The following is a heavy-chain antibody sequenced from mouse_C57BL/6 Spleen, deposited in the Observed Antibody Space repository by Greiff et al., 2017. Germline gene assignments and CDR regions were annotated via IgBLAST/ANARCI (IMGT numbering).Heavy chain of an antibody. CDR1: GYTFPSYW. CDR3: ARGDTTVVAYYAMDY. D-gene: IGHD1-1*01. Sequence: VQLQQPGTELVKPGASVKLSCKASGYTFPSYWMHWVKQRPGQGLEWIGNINPSNGGTNYNEKFKSKATLTVAKSSSTAYMQLSSLTSEDSAVYYCARGDTTVVAYYAMDYWGQGTSVTVSS. CDR2: INPSNGGT. V-gene: IGHV1-53*01. J-gene: IGHJ4*01.